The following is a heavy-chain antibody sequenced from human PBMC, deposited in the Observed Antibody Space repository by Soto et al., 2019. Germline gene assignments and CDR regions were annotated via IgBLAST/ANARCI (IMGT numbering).Heavy chain of an antibody. Sequence: QVQLQESGPGLVKPSQTLSLTCTVSGGSISSGGYYWSWIRQHPGKGLEWIGYIYYSGRTYYNPYLKSRVTISVDTSTNQFSLKLRAVTAADTAVYYCARDPRCDGLDVWGQGTTFTFS. CDR3: ARDPRCDGLDV. CDR2: IYYSGRT. J-gene: IGHJ6*02. V-gene: IGHV4-31*03. CDR1: GGSISSGGYY. D-gene: IGHD2-8*01.